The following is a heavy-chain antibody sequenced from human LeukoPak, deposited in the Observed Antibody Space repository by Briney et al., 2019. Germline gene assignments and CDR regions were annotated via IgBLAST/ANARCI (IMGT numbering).Heavy chain of an antibody. CDR3: ARVRYCSTNRCYDREFDN. CDR1: GGSISSYY. V-gene: IGHV4-59*01. J-gene: IGHJ4*02. D-gene: IGHD2-2*01. CDR2: IYYSGST. Sequence: SETLSLTCTVSGGSISSYYWSWIRQPPGKGLEWIGHIYYSGSTNYSPSLKSRVTISVDTSKNQFSLKLNSVTAADTAVYYCARVRYCSTNRCYDREFDNWGQGTLVTVSS.